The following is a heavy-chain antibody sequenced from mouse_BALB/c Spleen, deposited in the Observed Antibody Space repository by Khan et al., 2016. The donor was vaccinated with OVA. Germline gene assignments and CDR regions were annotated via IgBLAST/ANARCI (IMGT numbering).Heavy chain of an antibody. CDR1: GFSFTGYI. D-gene: IGHD2-10*02. CDR3: ARDRRYVLREFAY. J-gene: IGHJ3*01. V-gene: IGHV2-6-7*01. CDR2: IWGDGST. Sequence: VQLQESGPGLVAPSQSLTITCTASGFSFTGYIVNWVRQPPGKGLEWLGMIWGDGSTDYNSALKSRLYISKDNSKSQVFLNMNSRLTDDTARYYCARDRRYVLREFAYWGQGTLVTVSA.